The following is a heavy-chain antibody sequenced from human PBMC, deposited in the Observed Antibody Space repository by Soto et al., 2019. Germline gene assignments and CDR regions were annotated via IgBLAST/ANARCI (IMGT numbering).Heavy chain of an antibody. Sequence: GASVKVSCKGSGGTFSSYAISWVRQAPGQGLEWMGGIIPIFGTANYAQKFQGRVTITADESTSTAYMELSSLRSEDTAVYYCAQSLVVPAAPRYNWFDPWGQGTLVTVSS. CDR2: IIPIFGTA. J-gene: IGHJ5*02. D-gene: IGHD2-2*01. V-gene: IGHV1-69*13. CDR1: GGTFSSYA. CDR3: AQSLVVPAAPRYNWFDP.